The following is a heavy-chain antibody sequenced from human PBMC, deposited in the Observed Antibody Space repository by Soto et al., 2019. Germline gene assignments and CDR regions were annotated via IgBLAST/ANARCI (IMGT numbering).Heavy chain of an antibody. V-gene: IGHV3-30*18. D-gene: IGHD3-22*01. J-gene: IGHJ4*02. CDR1: GFTFSSYG. CDR3: AKAYHYDSSGPFDY. CDR2: ISYDGSNK. Sequence: GGSLRLSCAASGFTFSSYGMHWVRQAPGKGLEWVAVISYDGSNKNYADSVKGRFTISRDNSKNTLYLQMNSLRAEDTAVYYCAKAYHYDSSGPFDYWGLGNLVTV.